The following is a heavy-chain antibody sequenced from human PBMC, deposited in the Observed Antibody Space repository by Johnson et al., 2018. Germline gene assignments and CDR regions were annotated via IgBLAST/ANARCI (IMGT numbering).Heavy chain of an antibody. CDR1: GDSITNYY. CDR3: ARIKTASYYYYGMDV. D-gene: IGHD5-18*01. CDR2: VHYSGVT. Sequence: QVQLQESGPRLVKPSEPLSLTCNVSGDSITNYYWTWIRQPPGKGLQWIGYVHYSGVTNCDPSLKSRVTISVNTSKNQFSLQLNSVTAPDTAVYFCARIKTASYYYYGMDVWGQGTTVTVS. J-gene: IGHJ6*02. V-gene: IGHV4-59*08.